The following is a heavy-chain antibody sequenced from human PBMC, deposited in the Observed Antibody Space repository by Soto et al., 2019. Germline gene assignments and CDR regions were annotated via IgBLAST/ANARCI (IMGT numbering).Heavy chain of an antibody. CDR1: GFTFSSYA. CDR3: ARDTLPGTSPYYYYGMDV. Sequence: PGGSLRLSCAASGFTFSSYAMHWVRQAPGKGLEWVAVISYDGSNKYYADSVKGRFTISRDNSKNMLYLQMNSLRAEDTAVYYCARDTLPGTSPYYYYGMDVWAQGTTVTVSS. D-gene: IGHD1-1*01. CDR2: ISYDGSNK. J-gene: IGHJ6*02. V-gene: IGHV3-30-3*01.